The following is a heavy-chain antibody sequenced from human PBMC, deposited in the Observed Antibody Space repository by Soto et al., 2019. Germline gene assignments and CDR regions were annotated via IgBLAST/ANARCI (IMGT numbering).Heavy chain of an antibody. Sequence: GGSLRLSCAASGFTFSSYAMHWVRQSPGKGLEWVAVISYDGSNKYYADSVKGRFTISRDNSKNTLYLQMNSLRAEDTAVYYCARDAPSSGYFDYWGQGTLVTVSS. CDR3: ARDAPSSGYFDY. J-gene: IGHJ4*02. CDR1: GFTFSSYA. CDR2: ISYDGSNK. V-gene: IGHV3-30-3*01. D-gene: IGHD3-22*01.